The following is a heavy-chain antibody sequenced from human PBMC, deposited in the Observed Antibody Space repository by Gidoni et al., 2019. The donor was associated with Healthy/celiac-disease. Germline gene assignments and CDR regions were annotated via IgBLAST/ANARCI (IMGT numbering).Heavy chain of an antibody. CDR2: IYYSGST. D-gene: IGHD3-9*01. Sequence: SVVAISSSNYYWGWIRQPPGKGLEWIGSIYYSGSTYYNPSLKSRVTISVDTSKNQFSLKLSSVTAADTAVYYCARTGYDILTGYYYDGMDVWGQGTTVTVSS. CDR3: ARTGYDILTGYYYDGMDV. CDR1: VVAISSSNYY. V-gene: IGHV4-39*01. J-gene: IGHJ6*02.